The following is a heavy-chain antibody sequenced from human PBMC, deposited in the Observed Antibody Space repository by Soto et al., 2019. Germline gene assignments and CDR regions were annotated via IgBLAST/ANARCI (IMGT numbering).Heavy chain of an antibody. CDR3: AREVVYCSSTSCYDWFDP. CDR1: GGTFSSYT. D-gene: IGHD2-2*01. Sequence: SVKVSCKASGGTFSSYTISWVRQAPGQGLEWMGRIIPILGIANYAQKFQGRVTITADKSTSTAYMELSSLRSEDTAVYYCAREVVYCSSTSCYDWFDPWGQGTLVTVSS. J-gene: IGHJ5*02. V-gene: IGHV1-69*04. CDR2: IIPILGIA.